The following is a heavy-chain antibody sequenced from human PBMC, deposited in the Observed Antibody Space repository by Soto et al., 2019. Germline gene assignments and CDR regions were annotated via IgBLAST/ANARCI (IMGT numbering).Heavy chain of an antibody. J-gene: IGHJ4*02. V-gene: IGHV3-30-3*01. CDR3: ASDPYVFYDSSGYQYYFDY. CDR1: GFTFSSYA. D-gene: IGHD3-22*01. CDR2: ISYDGSNK. Sequence: GGSLRLSCAASGFTFSSYAMHWVRQAPGKGLEWVAVISYDGSNKYYADSVKGRFTISRDNSKNTLYLQMNSLRAEDTAVYYCASDPYVFYDSSGYQYYFDYWGQGTLVTVSS.